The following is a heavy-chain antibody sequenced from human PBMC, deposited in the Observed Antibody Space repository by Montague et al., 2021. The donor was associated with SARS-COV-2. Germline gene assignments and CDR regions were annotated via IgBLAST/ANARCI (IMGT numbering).Heavy chain of an antibody. V-gene: IGHV3-23*01. Sequence: SLRLSCAASGFTFRSYAMTWVRQAPGKGLEWVSAISDAGSITSYADSVKGRFTVSRDNSKNTLYLQINSLGAEDTAVYHCAIGRWITPLNYFDYWGQGALVTVSS. CDR3: AIGRWITPLNYFDY. CDR2: ISDAGSIT. J-gene: IGHJ4*02. CDR1: GFTFRSYA. D-gene: IGHD4-23*01.